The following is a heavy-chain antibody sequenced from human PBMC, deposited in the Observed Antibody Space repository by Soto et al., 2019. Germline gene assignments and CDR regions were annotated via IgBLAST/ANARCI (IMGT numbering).Heavy chain of an antibody. CDR1: GFTFSSYW. J-gene: IGHJ6*02. D-gene: IGHD3-10*01. V-gene: IGHV3-74*01. Sequence: EVQLVESGGGLVQPGGSLRLSCAASGFTFSSYWMHWVRQAPGKGLVWVSRINSDGSSTSYADSVKGRFTISRDNAKNTLYLQMNSLRAEDTAVYYCARDGQQLLWFGVYYYGMDVWGQGTTVTVSS. CDR2: INSDGSST. CDR3: ARDGQQLLWFGVYYYGMDV.